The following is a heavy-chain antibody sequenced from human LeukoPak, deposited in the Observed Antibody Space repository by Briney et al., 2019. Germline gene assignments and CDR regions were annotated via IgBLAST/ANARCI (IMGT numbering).Heavy chain of an antibody. CDR2: IYYSGSA. D-gene: IGHD3-10*01. Sequence: NPSETLSLTCTVSGGSISSSSYYWGWIRQSPGKGLEWIGSIYYSGSAYYNPSLKSRLTISVDTSKNQFSLKLSSVTAADTAVYYCARCITMVRGVIRPPDYWGQGTLVTVSS. V-gene: IGHV4-39*01. CDR3: ARCITMVRGVIRPPDY. J-gene: IGHJ4*02. CDR1: GGSISSSSYY.